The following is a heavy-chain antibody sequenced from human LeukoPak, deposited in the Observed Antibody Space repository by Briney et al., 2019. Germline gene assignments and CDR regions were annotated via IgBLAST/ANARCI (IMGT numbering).Heavy chain of an antibody. V-gene: IGHV1-8*01. D-gene: IGHD3-22*01. J-gene: IGHJ4*02. CDR1: GYTFTSYD. CDR2: MNPNSGNT. CDR3: ARGHDSSGYYQY. Sequence: ASVKVSCKASGYTFTSYDINWVRQATGQGLEWMGWMNPNSGNTGYALKFQGRVTMTRNTSISTAYMELSSLRSEDTAVYYCARGHDSSGYYQYWGQGTLVTVSS.